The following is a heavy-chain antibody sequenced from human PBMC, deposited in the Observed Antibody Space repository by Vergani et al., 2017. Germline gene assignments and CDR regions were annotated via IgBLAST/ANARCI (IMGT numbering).Heavy chain of an antibody. V-gene: IGHV3-23*04. CDR1: GFTFSSYS. CDR3: AKVRIAAAGTLDY. D-gene: IGHD6-13*01. J-gene: IGHJ4*02. CDR2: ISGSGGST. Sequence: EVQLVESGGGLVKPGGSLRVSCAASGFTFSSYSMNWVRQAPGKGLEWVSAISGSGGSTYYADSVKGRFTISRDNSKNTLYLQMNSLRAEDTAVYYCAKVRIAAAGTLDYWGQGTLVTVSS.